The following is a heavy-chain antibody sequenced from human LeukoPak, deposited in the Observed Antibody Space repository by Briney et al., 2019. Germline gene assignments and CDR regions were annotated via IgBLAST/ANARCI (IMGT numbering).Heavy chain of an antibody. V-gene: IGHV1-18*01. CDR2: ISVYNGNT. CDR1: GYTFTSYG. D-gene: IGHD6-19*01. J-gene: IGHJ4*02. Sequence: GASVKVSCKASGYTFTSYGIIWVRQAPGQGLESMGWISVYNGNTNYAQKLQGRVTMTTDTSTSTAYMELRSLRSDDTAVYYCAREQQWLLPYWGQGTLVTVSS. CDR3: AREQQWLLPY.